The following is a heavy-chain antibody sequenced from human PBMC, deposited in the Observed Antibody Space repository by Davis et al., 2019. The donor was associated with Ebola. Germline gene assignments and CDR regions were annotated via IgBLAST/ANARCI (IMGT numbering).Heavy chain of an antibody. Sequence: PVKVSCKASGGTFSSYAISWVRQAPGQGLEWMGGIIPIFGTANYAQKFQGRVTITADKSTSTAYMELRSLRSDDTAVYYCARRLVWDWFDPWGQGTLVTVSS. J-gene: IGHJ5*02. V-gene: IGHV1-69*06. CDR1: GGTFSSYA. D-gene: IGHD6-19*01. CDR3: ARRLVWDWFDP. CDR2: IIPIFGTA.